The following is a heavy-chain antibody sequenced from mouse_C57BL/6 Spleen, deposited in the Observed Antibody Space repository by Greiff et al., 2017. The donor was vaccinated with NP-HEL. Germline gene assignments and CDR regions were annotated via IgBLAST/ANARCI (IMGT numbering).Heavy chain of an antibody. J-gene: IGHJ4*01. CDR3: ARESMREEYYAMDY. V-gene: IGHV3-6*01. Sequence: VQLKESGPGLVKPSQSLSLTCSVTGYSITSGYYWNWIRQFPGNKLEWMGYISYDGSNNYNPSLKNRISITRDTSKNQFFLKLNSVTTEDTATYYCARESMREEYYAMDYWGQGTSVTVSS. CDR1: GYSITSGYY. D-gene: IGHD2-10*02. CDR2: ISYDGSN.